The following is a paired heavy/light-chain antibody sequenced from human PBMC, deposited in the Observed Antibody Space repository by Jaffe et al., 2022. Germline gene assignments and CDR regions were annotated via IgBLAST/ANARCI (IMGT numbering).Heavy chain of an antibody. CDR2: IRQDGSEK. CDR3: VRDACNSDTSDTGTLDS. Sequence: EVQVVESGGGLVQPGGSLRLSCAASGFIFTNCWLSWVRQAPGKGLEWVANIRQDGSEKYYVDSVKGRFTISRDNAKNSLYLQMNSLRAEDTAVYYCVRDACNSDTSDTGTLDSWGQGTLVTVSS. V-gene: IGHV3-7*03. D-gene: IGHD3-22*01. CDR1: GFIFTNCW. J-gene: IGHJ4*02.
Light chain of an antibody. V-gene: IGKV4-1*01. CDR1: QSVLYSSNNRNY. J-gene: IGKJ1*01. CDR2: WAS. CDR3: LQYYHSPRT. Sequence: DIVMTQSPDSLAVSLGERATINCKSSQSVLYSSNNRNYLAWFQQKPGQPPKLLIYWASTRESGVPDRFSGSGSATDFTLTISSLQAEDVAVYYCLQYYHSPRTFGQGTKVEIK.